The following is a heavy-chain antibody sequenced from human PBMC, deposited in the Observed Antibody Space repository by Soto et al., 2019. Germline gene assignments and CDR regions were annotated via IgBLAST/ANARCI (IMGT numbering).Heavy chain of an antibody. Sequence: SETLSLTCTVSGGSISMGGYYLSWIRQHPGKGLEWIGYIYCSVRTYYNPSLKSRVTISVDTSKNQFSLKLSSVTAADTAVYYCERDGIGGISAGGTQHDFWAQGGXVTFSS. V-gene: IGHV4-31*03. J-gene: IGHJ4*02. CDR1: GGSISMGGYY. CDR2: IYCSVRT. D-gene: IGHD6-13*01. CDR3: ERDGIGGISAGGTQHDF.